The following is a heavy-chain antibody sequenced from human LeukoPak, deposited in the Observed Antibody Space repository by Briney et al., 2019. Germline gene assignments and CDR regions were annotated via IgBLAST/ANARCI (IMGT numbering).Heavy chain of an antibody. Sequence: GGSLRLSCAASGFTCSSYSMNWVRQAPGKGLEWVSSISSSSYYIYYADSVKGRFTISRDNAKNSLYLQMNSLRAEDTAVYYCARDRTGEPDYWGQGTLVTVSS. D-gene: IGHD7-27*01. CDR1: GFTCSSYS. CDR2: ISSSSYYI. CDR3: ARDRTGEPDY. V-gene: IGHV3-21*01. J-gene: IGHJ4*02.